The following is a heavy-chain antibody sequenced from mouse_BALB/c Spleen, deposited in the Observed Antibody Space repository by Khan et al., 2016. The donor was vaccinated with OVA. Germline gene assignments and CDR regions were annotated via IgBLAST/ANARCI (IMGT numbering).Heavy chain of an antibody. D-gene: IGHD1-1*01. CDR1: DYSITSAYA. V-gene: IGHV3-2*02. CDR2: ITYSGST. CDR3: ARELHSIDY. Sequence: EVQLQESGPGLVKPSQSLSLTCTVTDYSITSAYAWNWIRQFPGDKLEWMGYITYSGSTNYNPSLKSRNSITRDTSKNQFFLQLNSVTTEDTATYYCARELHSIDYWGQGTTLTVSS. J-gene: IGHJ2*01.